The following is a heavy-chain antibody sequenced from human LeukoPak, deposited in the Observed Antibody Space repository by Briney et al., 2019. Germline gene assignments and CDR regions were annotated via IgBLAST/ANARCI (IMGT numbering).Heavy chain of an antibody. CDR2: MNPNSGNT. Sequence: ASVKVSCKASGYTFTSYDINWVRQATGQGLEWMGWMNPNSGNTGYAQKFQGRVTMTRNTSISTAYMELSSLRAEDTAVYYCGISSGYDILTGYYNYDYWGQGTLVTVSS. CDR3: GISSGYDILTGYYNYDY. J-gene: IGHJ4*02. V-gene: IGHV1-8*01. CDR1: GYTFTSYD. D-gene: IGHD3-9*01.